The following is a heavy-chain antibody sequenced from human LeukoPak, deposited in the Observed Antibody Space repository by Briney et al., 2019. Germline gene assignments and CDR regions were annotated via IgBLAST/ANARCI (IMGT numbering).Heavy chain of an antibody. CDR2: IYYSGST. CDR3: ARGGYYDFWSGYYTWHYYYGMDV. J-gene: IGHJ6*02. D-gene: IGHD3-3*01. Sequence: SETLSLTCTVSRGSISSYYWSWIRQPPGKRLEWIGYIYYSGSTNYNPSLKSRVTISVDTSKNQFSLKLSSVTAADTAVYYCARGGYYDFWSGYYTWHYYYGMDVWGQGTTVTVSS. CDR1: RGSISSYY. V-gene: IGHV4-59*01.